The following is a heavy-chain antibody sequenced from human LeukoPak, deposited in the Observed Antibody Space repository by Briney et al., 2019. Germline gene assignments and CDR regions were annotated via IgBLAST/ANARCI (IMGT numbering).Heavy chain of an antibody. J-gene: IGHJ5*02. CDR3: ARSPPYSSGADGWFDP. D-gene: IGHD6-19*01. CDR1: GYTFTGYY. Sequence: ASVKVSCKASGYTFTGYYMHWVRQAPGQGLEWMGWISPNSGGTNYAQKFQGRVTMTRDTSISTAYMELSRLRSDDTAVYYCARSPPYSSGADGWFDPWGQGTLVTVSS. V-gene: IGHV1-2*02. CDR2: ISPNSGGT.